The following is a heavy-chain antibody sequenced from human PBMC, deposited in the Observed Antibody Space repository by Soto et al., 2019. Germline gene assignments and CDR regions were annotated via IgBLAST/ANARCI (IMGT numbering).Heavy chain of an antibody. J-gene: IGHJ4*02. CDR3: VRDLHEPLATDALRVAN. V-gene: IGHV3-48*04. Sequence: GGSLRLSCAASGFTFTSYTMNWVRQAPGKGLELISYISSTGSGTHYADSVKGRFTMSRDNTKNSVSLQMSSLRAEDTAVYYCVRDLHEPLATDALRVANWGQGTQVTVSS. D-gene: IGHD2-15*01. CDR1: GFTFTSYT. CDR2: ISSTGSGT.